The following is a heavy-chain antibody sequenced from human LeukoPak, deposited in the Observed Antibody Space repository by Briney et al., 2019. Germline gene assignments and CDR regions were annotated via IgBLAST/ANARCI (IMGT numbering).Heavy chain of an antibody. CDR2: IYYSGST. V-gene: IGHV4-31*03. CDR1: GGSISSGGYY. Sequence: SETLSLTCTVSGGSISSGGYYWSWIRQHPGKGLEWIGYIYYSGSTYYNPSLKSRVTISVDTSKNQFSLKLSSVTAADTAVYYCARVRGYYDSSGYYYYYFHYWGQGTLVTVSS. CDR3: ARVRGYYDSSGYYYYYFHY. J-gene: IGHJ4*02. D-gene: IGHD3-22*01.